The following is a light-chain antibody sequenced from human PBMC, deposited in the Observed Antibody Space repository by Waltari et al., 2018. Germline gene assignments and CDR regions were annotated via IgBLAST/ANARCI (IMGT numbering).Light chain of an antibody. V-gene: IGLV2-14*03. Sequence: QSALTQPASVSGSPGQSVTIPCTGSRGSVGDSIFFSWYQDHPGQGPKVIIYDVSDRPSGVSARFSGSKSGNTASLTISGLQAEDEADYYCSSESSAKVVLFGGGTKVTVL. CDR1: RGSVGDSIF. CDR3: SSESSAKVVL. CDR2: DVS. J-gene: IGLJ3*02.